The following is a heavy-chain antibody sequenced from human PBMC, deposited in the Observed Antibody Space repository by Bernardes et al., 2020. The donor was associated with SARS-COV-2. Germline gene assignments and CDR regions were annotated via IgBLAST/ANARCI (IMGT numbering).Heavy chain of an antibody. CDR3: ATGSAWNLFLRRTTFDL. CDR1: GYTLTELS. Sequence: ASVKVSCKVSGYTLTELSVHWVRQAPEKGLAWVGGFVAGDGETIYAQMLQGRVTMTEDTSTDTAYMELRSLRSDDTAVYDSATGSAWNLFLRRTTFDLRGQGTMVTGSS. J-gene: IGHJ3*01. CDR2: FVAGDGET. V-gene: IGHV1-24*01. D-gene: IGHD1-7*01.